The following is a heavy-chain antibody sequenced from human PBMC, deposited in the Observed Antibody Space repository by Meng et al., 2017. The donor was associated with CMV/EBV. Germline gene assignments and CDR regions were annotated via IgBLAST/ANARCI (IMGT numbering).Heavy chain of an antibody. Sequence: QVQLVQSGAEVKKPGSSVKGSFKASGGTFSSYAISWVRQAPGQGLEWMGGIIPIFGTANYAQKFQGRVTITADESTSTAYMELSSLRSEDTAVYYCARGRIWNYYDSSGYNFDYWGQGTLVTVSS. CDR1: GGTFSSYA. J-gene: IGHJ4*02. CDR2: IIPIFGTA. V-gene: IGHV1-69*01. D-gene: IGHD3-22*01. CDR3: ARGRIWNYYDSSGYNFDY.